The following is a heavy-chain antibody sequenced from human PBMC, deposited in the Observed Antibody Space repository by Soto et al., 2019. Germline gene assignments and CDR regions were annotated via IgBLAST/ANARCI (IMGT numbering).Heavy chain of an antibody. J-gene: IGHJ3*02. CDR2: IYYSGST. CDR1: GGSISSGGYY. V-gene: IGHV4-31*03. CDR3: ARDRVYGDYDAFDI. Sequence: QVQLQESGPGLVKPSQTLSLTCTLSGGSISSGGYYWSWIRQHPGKGLEWIGYIYYSGSTYCNPSLKSRVTISVDTSKNQFSLKLSSVTAADTAVYYCARDRVYGDYDAFDIWGQGTMVTVSS. D-gene: IGHD4-17*01.